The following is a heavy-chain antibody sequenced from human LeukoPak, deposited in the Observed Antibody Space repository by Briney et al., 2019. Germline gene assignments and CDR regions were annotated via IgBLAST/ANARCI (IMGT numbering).Heavy chain of an antibody. Sequence: ASVKVSCKVSGYTLTELSMHWVRQAPGKGLEWMGGFDPEDGETIYAQKFQGRVTMTEDTSTDTAYMELSSLRPEDTAVYYCATGANYYDSSGYWRALHAFDIWGQGTMVTVSS. J-gene: IGHJ3*02. D-gene: IGHD3-22*01. V-gene: IGHV1-24*01. CDR2: FDPEDGET. CDR3: ATGANYYDSSGYWRALHAFDI. CDR1: GYTLTELS.